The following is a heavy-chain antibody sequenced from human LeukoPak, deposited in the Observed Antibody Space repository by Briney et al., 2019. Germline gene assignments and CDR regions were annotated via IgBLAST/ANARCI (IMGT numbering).Heavy chain of an antibody. J-gene: IGHJ4*02. CDR2: IIPIFGTA. Sequence: SVTVSCKASGGTFSSYAISWVRQAPGQGLEWMGGIIPIFGTANYAQKFQGRVTITADESTSTAYMELSSLRSEDTAVYYCAREYYYDSSGYFNYFDYWGQGTLVTVSS. D-gene: IGHD3-22*01. CDR1: GGTFSSYA. V-gene: IGHV1-69*13. CDR3: AREYYYDSSGYFNYFDY.